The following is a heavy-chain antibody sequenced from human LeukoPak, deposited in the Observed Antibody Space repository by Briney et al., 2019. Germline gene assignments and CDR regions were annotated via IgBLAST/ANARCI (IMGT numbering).Heavy chain of an antibody. CDR1: GFTYSSYA. D-gene: IGHD5-12*01. CDR3: AKDTYGGYGY. V-gene: IGHV3-23*01. CDR2: ISGSGGST. J-gene: IGHJ4*02. Sequence: GGSLRLSCAASGFTYSSYAMSWVRQAPGKGREWVSAISGSGGSTYYADSVKGRFTISRDNSKNTLYLQMNSLRAEDTSVYYCAKDTYGGYGYWGQGTLVTVSS.